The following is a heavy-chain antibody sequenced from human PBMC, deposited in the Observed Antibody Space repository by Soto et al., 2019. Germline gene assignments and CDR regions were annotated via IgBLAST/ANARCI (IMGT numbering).Heavy chain of an antibody. Sequence: QVQVVESGGGVVQPGRSLRLSCAASRFIFSTYAMHWVRQAPGKGLEWVAGISYDGRNEYYADSVRGRFTISRDNPRNTLYLQMNSLRAEETAVYYCARGSSGAYYYYYGMDVWGQGTTVTVSS. J-gene: IGHJ6*02. CDR2: ISYDGRNE. V-gene: IGHV3-30*04. D-gene: IGHD4-17*01. CDR1: RFIFSTYA. CDR3: ARGSSGAYYYYYGMDV.